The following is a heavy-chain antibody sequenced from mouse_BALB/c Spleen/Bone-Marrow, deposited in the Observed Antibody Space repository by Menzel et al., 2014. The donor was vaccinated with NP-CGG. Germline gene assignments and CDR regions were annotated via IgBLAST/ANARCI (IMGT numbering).Heavy chain of an antibody. J-gene: IGHJ4*01. V-gene: IGHV1-5*01. CDR3: TRGITTVVATRAMDY. CDR1: GYTFTSYW. CDR2: IYPGDSDT. Sequence: SGTVLARPGASVKMSCKASGYTFTSYWMHWVKQRPGQGLEWIGAIYPGDSDTSYSQKFEGKAKLTAVTSTSTAYMDLSSLTNEDSAVYYCTRGITTVVATRAMDYWGQGTSVTVSS. D-gene: IGHD1-1*01.